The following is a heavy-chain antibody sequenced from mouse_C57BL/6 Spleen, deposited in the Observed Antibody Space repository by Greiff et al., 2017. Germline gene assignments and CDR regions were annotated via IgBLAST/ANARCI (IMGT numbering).Heavy chain of an antibody. CDR2: IYPGDGDT. CDR3: APYYYGSRDYAMDD. V-gene: IGHV1-82*01. CDR1: GYAFSSSW. Sequence: QVQLQQSGPELVKPGASVKISCKASGYAFSSSWMNWVKQRPGKGLAWIGRIYPGDGDTNYNGKFKGKATLTADKSSSTADMQRSSLTSEDSSVYFWAPYYYGSRDYAMDDWGQGTSVTVSS. D-gene: IGHD1-1*01. J-gene: IGHJ4*01.